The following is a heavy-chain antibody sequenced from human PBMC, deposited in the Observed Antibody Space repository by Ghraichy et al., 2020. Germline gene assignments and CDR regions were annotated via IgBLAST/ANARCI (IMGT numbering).Heavy chain of an antibody. CDR2: ISYDGSNK. Sequence: GGSLRLSCAASGFTFSSYAMHWVRQAPGKGLEWVAVISYDGSNKYYADSVKGRFTISRDNSKNTLYLQMNSLRAEDTAVYYCAREKLIFGVAVIDYWGQGTLVTVSS. D-gene: IGHD3-3*01. V-gene: IGHV3-30*04. J-gene: IGHJ4*02. CDR1: GFTFSSYA. CDR3: AREKLIFGVAVIDY.